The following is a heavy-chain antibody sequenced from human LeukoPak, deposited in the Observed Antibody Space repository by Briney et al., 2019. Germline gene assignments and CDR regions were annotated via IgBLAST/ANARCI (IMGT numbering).Heavy chain of an antibody. D-gene: IGHD1-26*01. CDR2: ISSDGGRT. J-gene: IGHJ4*02. V-gene: IGHV3-64D*09. CDR3: VKDPSGNYFHFDY. Sequence: GGSLRLSCSASGFTFSSFAMFWVRRAPGKGLEYVSGISSDGGRTNYADSVKARFTISRDNSKVTLYLQMTSLRPEDTAIYYCVKDPSGNYFHFDYWGQGTLVTVSS. CDR1: GFTFSSFA.